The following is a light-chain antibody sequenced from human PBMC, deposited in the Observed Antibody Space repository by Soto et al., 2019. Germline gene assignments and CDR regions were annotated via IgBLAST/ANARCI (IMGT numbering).Light chain of an antibody. CDR3: SSFSSSSTPYV. J-gene: IGLJ1*01. V-gene: IGLV2-14*01. Sequence: QSALTQPASVSGSPGQSITISCTGTSSDVGRYNYVSWYQQHPGRAPKLIIYEVNGRPSGVSDRFSGSKSGNTASLTISGLQPQDEADYYCSSFSSSSTPYVFGTGTKLTVL. CDR1: SSDVGRYNY. CDR2: EVN.